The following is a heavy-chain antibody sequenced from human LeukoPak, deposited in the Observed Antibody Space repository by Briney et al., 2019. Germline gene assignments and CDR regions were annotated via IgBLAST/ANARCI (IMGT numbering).Heavy chain of an antibody. CDR2: FYYSGST. CDR3: ARLAQLALGI. CDR1: GGSISSSSYY. V-gene: IGHV4-39*01. D-gene: IGHD6-6*01. J-gene: IGHJ3*02. Sequence: QASETLSLTCTVSGGSISSSSYYWGWIRQPPGKGLEWIGSFYYSGSTFYNPSLKSRVTISVDTSKKQFSLRLSSVTAADTAVYYCARLAQLALGIWGQGTMVTVSS.